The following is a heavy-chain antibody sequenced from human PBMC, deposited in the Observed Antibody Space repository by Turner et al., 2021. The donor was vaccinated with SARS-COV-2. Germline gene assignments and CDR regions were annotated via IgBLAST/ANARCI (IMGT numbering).Heavy chain of an antibody. CDR1: GFTFSTSS. J-gene: IGHJ4*02. CDR2: IDSSSSTI. Sequence: EVHLVESGGGLVPPAGSLRLSFVASGFTFSTSSMNWVRQAPGKGLEWVSYIDSSSSTIYYADSVKGRFTISRDNAKNALYLQMNSLRADDTAVYYCASHFDYWGQGTLVTVSS. CDR3: ASHFDY. V-gene: IGHV3-48*01.